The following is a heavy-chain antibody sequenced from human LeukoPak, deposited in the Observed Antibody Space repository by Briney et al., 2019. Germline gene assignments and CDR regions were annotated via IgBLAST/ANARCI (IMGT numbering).Heavy chain of an antibody. CDR1: GGSISSYY. Sequence: SETLSLTCTVSGGSISSYYWSWIRQPPGKGLEWIGYIYYSGSTYYNPSLKSRVTISVDRSKTHFSLKLSSVTAADTAVYYCARDRGYNLGIDYWGQGTLVTVSS. CDR2: IYYSGST. J-gene: IGHJ4*02. D-gene: IGHD3-22*01. CDR3: ARDRGYNLGIDY. V-gene: IGHV4-59*12.